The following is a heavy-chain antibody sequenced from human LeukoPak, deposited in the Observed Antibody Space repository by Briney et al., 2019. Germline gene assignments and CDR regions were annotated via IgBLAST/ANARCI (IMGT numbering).Heavy chain of an antibody. D-gene: IGHD5-18*01. CDR1: GCTFSSYA. J-gene: IGHJ6*04. CDR2: ISGGGSVT. CDR3: AKWSRYTTMLLDV. V-gene: IGHV3-23*01. Sequence: QPGGSLRLSCAASGCTFSSYAMCWVRQAPGKGLEWVSAISGGGSVTYYADSVKGRFTIYRDNSKNTLYLQINSLRAEDTAVFYCAKWSRYTTMLLDVWGKGTTVTVSS.